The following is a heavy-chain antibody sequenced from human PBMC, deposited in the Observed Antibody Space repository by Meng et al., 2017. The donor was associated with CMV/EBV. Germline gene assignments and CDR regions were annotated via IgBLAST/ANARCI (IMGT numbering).Heavy chain of an antibody. CDR1: GFTFSGSA. V-gene: IGHV3-73*01. D-gene: IGHD6-13*01. CDR2: IRSKANSYAT. CDR3: ISRYFSSSWYWFDP. J-gene: IGHJ5*02. Sequence: GGSLRLSCAASGFTFSGSAMHWVRQASGKGLEWVGRIRSKANSYATAYAASVKGRFTISRDDSKNTAYLQMNSLKTEDTAVYYCISRYFSSSWYWFDPWGQGTLVTVSS.